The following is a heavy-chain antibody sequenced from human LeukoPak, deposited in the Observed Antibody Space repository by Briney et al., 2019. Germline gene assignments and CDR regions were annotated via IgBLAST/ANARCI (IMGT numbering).Heavy chain of an antibody. CDR3: AKDRALEAVAGLTKYFDL. Sequence: GGSLRLSCAAPGFTFSSYSMNWVRQAPGKGLEWVSSISSSSSYIYYADSVKGRFTISRDNSKNTLYLQMNSLRAEDTAVYYCAKDRALEAVAGLTKYFDLWGRGTLVTVSS. D-gene: IGHD6-19*01. V-gene: IGHV3-21*04. CDR1: GFTFSSYS. CDR2: ISSSSSYI. J-gene: IGHJ2*01.